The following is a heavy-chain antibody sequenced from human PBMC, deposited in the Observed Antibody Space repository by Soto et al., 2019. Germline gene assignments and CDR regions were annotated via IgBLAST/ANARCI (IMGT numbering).Heavy chain of an antibody. CDR3: ARGLDCGGDCSYAFES. CDR2: MNPNSGNT. D-gene: IGHD2-21*02. J-gene: IGHJ3*02. V-gene: IGHV1-8*01. Sequence: SSVKVSCKASGYTFTSYDINWVRQATGQGLEWMGWMNPNSGNTGYAQKFQGRVTMTRNTSISTAYMELSSLRSEDTAVYYCARGLDCGGDCSYAFESCGQGTMVNVSS. CDR1: GYTFTSYD.